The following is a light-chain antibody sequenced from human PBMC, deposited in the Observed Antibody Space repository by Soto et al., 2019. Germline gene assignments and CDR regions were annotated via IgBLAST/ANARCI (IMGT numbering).Light chain of an antibody. J-gene: IGKJ5*01. CDR2: DAS. V-gene: IGKV3-20*01. Sequence: SQSAATLSLSPGERATLSCRASQSVSSSLAWYQQKPGQAPRLLIYDASNRATGIPARFSGSGSGTDFTLTISRLEPEDFAVYYCQQYGSSPPIPFGQLTRPAIK. CDR3: QQYGSSPPIP. CDR1: QSVSSS.